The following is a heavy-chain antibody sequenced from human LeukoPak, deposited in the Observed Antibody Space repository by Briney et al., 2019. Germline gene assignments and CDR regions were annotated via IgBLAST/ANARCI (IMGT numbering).Heavy chain of an antibody. Sequence: SETLSLTCSVSGGSISTYYWNWIRQTPGKGLEWIGHISYGNTDYNPSLKSRVTISVDTSKNQFSLKLTSVTAADTAVYYCARDKAHSYGRYFDPWGQGALVTISS. CDR1: GGSISTYY. D-gene: IGHD5-18*01. V-gene: IGHV4-59*01. J-gene: IGHJ5*02. CDR2: ISYGNT. CDR3: ARDKAHSYGRYFDP.